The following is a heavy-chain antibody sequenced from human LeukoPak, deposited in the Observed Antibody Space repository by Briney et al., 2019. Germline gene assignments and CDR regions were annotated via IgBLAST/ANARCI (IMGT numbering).Heavy chain of an antibody. Sequence: PSETLSLTCAVYGGSFSGYYWSWIRQPPGKGLEWIGYIYYSGSTYYNPSLKSRVTISVDTSKNQFSLKLSSVTAADTAVYYCARVRGGRIAAAGGQIDYWGQGTLVTVSS. CDR3: ARVRGGRIAAAGGQIDY. CDR2: IYYSGST. D-gene: IGHD6-13*01. V-gene: IGHV4-34*09. CDR1: GGSFSGYY. J-gene: IGHJ4*02.